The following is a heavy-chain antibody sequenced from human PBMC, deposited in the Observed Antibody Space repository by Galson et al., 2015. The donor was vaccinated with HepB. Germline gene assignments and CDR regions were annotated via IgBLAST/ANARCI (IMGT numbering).Heavy chain of an antibody. Sequence: SLRLSCAASGFTFDDYTMHWVRQAPGKGLEWVSRISWDGTRTYYADSVKGRFTISRVNSKNSLHLQMHSLSPEDTALYYCAEAVGAYCTSTTCYLDSWGQGTLVTVSS. CDR3: AEAVGAYCTSTTCYLDS. J-gene: IGHJ4*02. CDR2: ISWDGTRT. D-gene: IGHD2-2*01. CDR1: GFTFDDYT. V-gene: IGHV3-43*01.